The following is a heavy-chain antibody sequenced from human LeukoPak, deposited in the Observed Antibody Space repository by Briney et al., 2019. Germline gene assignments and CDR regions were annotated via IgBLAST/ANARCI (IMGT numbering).Heavy chain of an antibody. J-gene: IGHJ3*02. CDR3: AIGSGSYYAPYAAFDI. Sequence: GESLKISCKGSGYSFTSYWIGWVRQVPGKGLEWMGIIYPGDSDTRYSPSFQGRVTISADKSISTAYLQWSSLKASDTAMYYCAIGSGSYYAPYAAFDISGQATMVTVSS. CDR1: GYSFTSYW. CDR2: IYPGDSDT. V-gene: IGHV5-51*01. D-gene: IGHD1-26*01.